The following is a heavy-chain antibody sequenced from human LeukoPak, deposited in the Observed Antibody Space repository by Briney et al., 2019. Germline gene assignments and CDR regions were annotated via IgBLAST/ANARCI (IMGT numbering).Heavy chain of an antibody. J-gene: IGHJ4*02. V-gene: IGHV3-30*02. Sequence: GGSLRLSCAASGFTFSSYGMHWVRQAPGKGLEWVAFIRYDGSNKYYADSVKGRFTISRDNCKNTLYLQMNSLRAEDTAVYYCARRNHYDNKEIDYWGQGTLVTVSS. D-gene: IGHD3-22*01. CDR3: ARRNHYDNKEIDY. CDR2: IRYDGSNK. CDR1: GFTFSSYG.